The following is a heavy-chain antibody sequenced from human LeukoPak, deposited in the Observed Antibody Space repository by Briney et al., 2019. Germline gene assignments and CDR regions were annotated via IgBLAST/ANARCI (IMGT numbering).Heavy chain of an antibody. CDR1: GFTFSSYW. D-gene: IGHD1-26*01. Sequence: GGSLRLSCAASGFTFSSYWMHWVRQAPGKGPVLASRISTDGTSTTYADSVKGRFTISRDNAKNTLYLQMNSLRADDTAVYHCTRDSYSGSYGYWGQGTLVTVSS. V-gene: IGHV3-74*01. J-gene: IGHJ4*02. CDR2: ISTDGTST. CDR3: TRDSYSGSYGY.